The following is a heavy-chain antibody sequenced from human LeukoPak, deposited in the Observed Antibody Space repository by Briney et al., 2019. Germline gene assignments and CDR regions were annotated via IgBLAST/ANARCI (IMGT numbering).Heavy chain of an antibody. CDR1: GYTFTSYY. J-gene: IGHJ3*02. D-gene: IGHD1-1*01. CDR2: INPNSNDT. V-gene: IGHV1-2*02. CDR3: AGDPMVAGTDAFDI. Sequence: ASVTVSFKCSGYTFTSYYLHWVRQPPGQGLELVGWINPNSNDTNYAHKFQVRVTMTRDTYISTAYMELSTLRSDDTAVYYCAGDPMVAGTDAFDIWGQGTMVTVSS.